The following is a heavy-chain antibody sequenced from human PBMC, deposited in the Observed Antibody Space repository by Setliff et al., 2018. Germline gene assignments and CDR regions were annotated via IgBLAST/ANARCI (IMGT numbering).Heavy chain of an antibody. CDR1: GFTFGDFA. CDR2: IGGRGIST. Sequence: GGSLRLSCAASGFTFGDFAMTWVRQAPGKGLEWVSGIGGRGISTYYADSVKGRFIISRDNSENTLYLQMNSLKTEDTAVYYCSTGYSDSSGYYSDWFDPWGQGTLVTVSS. D-gene: IGHD3-22*01. J-gene: IGHJ5*02. V-gene: IGHV3-23*01. CDR3: STGYSDSSGYYSDWFDP.